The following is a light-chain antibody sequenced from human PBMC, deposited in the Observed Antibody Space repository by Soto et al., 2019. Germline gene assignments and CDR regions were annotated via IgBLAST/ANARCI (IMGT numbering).Light chain of an antibody. CDR1: QSVSVY. CDR2: DAS. CDR3: QQRSNWPRYT. V-gene: IGKV3-11*01. Sequence: EIVLTQSPATLSLSPGERATLSCRASQSVSVYLAWYQQKPGQAPRLVIHDASNRANGIPARFSGSGSGTDFTLTTSSLEPEDCAVYYCQQRSNWPRYTFGQGTKLEI. J-gene: IGKJ2*01.